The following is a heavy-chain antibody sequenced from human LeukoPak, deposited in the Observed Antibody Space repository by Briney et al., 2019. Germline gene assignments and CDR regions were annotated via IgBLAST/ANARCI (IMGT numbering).Heavy chain of an antibody. V-gene: IGHV3-23*01. J-gene: IGHJ4*02. D-gene: IGHD6-19*01. CDR1: GFTFSNYA. CDR3: AKDHGYSSGWYFGY. CDR2: ISGSGGST. Sequence: GGSLRLSCAASGFTFSNYAMSWVRQAPGKGLEWVSGISGSGGSTYYADSVKGRFTISRDNSKNTLYLQMNSLRAEDTAVYYCAKDHGYSSGWYFGYWGQGTLVTVSS.